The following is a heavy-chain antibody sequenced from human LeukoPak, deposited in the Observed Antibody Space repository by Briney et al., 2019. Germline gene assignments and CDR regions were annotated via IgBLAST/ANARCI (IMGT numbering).Heavy chain of an antibody. CDR3: AKAYGSGTNSCDY. CDR1: GFTFSSYG. Sequence: GGSVRLSCAASGFTFSSYGMFWVRQAPGKGLEWVSTITGGGRTTYYADSVKGRFSISRHNSKNTLYLQMNSLRAEDTAVYFCAKAYGSGTNSCDYWGQGTLVTVSS. V-gene: IGHV3-23*01. J-gene: IGHJ4*02. CDR2: ITGGGRTT. D-gene: IGHD3-10*01.